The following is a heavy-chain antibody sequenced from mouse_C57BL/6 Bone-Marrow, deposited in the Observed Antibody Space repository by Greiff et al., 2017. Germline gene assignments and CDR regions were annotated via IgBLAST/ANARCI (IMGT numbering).Heavy chain of an antibody. V-gene: IGHV5-17*01. CDR2: ISSGSSTI. CDR3: ARSAVVKSYYAMDY. D-gene: IGHD1-1*01. Sequence: EVQRVESGGGLVKPGGSLKLSCAASGFTFSDYGMHWVRQAPEKGLEWVAYISSGSSTIYYADTVKGRFTISRDNAKNTLFLQMTSLRSEDTAMYYCARSAVVKSYYAMDYWGQGTSVTVSS. CDR1: GFTFSDYG. J-gene: IGHJ4*01.